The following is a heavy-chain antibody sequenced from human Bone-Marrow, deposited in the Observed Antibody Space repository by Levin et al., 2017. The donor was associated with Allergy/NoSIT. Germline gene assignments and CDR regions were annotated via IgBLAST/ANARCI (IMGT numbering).Heavy chain of an antibody. D-gene: IGHD5-18*01. CDR2: ISATGGSI. CDR3: AKDRGFSYGYGFDD. J-gene: IGHJ4*02. Sequence: GESLKISCTVSGFTFSNHGMSWVRQAPGKGLEWVSSISATGGSIYYAGSVKGRFTTSRDNSNNRLFLQMTSLRVDDTAVYYCAKDRGFSYGYGFDDWGQGTPVTVSA. V-gene: IGHV3-23*01. CDR1: GFTFSNHG.